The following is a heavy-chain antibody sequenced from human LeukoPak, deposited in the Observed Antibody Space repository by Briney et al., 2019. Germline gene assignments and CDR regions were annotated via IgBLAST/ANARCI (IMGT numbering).Heavy chain of an antibody. CDR2: IYYSGST. J-gene: IGHJ4*02. CDR3: AREYSSSSGTFDY. D-gene: IGHD6-6*01. CDR1: GGSISSYY. V-gene: IGHV4-59*01. Sequence: SETLSLTCTVSGGSISSYYWSWIRQPPGKGLEWIGYIYYSGSTNYNPSLKSRVTISVDTSKNQFSLKLSSVTAADTAVYYCAREYSSSSGTFDYWGQGTLSPSPQ.